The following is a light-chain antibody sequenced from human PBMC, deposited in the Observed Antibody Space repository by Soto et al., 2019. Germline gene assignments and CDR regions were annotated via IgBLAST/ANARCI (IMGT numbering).Light chain of an antibody. Sequence: DIQMTQSPSTLSSSVGDRVTITCRATQTINTRLAWYQQKPGKAPKLLIYDASSLESGVPSRFSGSGSGTEFTLTISDLQPDDFATYYCQHYDTYRATFGLGTKVDIK. CDR3: QHYDTYRAT. CDR2: DAS. CDR1: QTINTR. V-gene: IGKV1-5*01. J-gene: IGKJ1*01.